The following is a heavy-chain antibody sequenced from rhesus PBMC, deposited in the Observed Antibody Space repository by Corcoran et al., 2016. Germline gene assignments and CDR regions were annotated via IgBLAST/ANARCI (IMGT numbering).Heavy chain of an antibody. J-gene: IGHJ3*01. CDR1: GGSIRSNY. Sequence: QLQLQESGPGLVKPSETLSLTCAVSGGSIRSNYWSWIRQPPGKGLEWIGRISGSSWTTDYNPSLKIRVTISKDTSKNQVALKLSSVTAADTAVYYCARDAPGYYYAFDFWGQGLRVTVSS. CDR3: ARDAPGYYYAFDF. CDR2: ISGSSWTT. D-gene: IGHD3-34*01. V-gene: IGHV4-173*01.